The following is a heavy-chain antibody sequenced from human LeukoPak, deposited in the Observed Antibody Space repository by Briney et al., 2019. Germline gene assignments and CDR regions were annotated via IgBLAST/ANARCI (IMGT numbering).Heavy chain of an antibody. CDR3: ARGLGYYGSGTVGWYFDL. D-gene: IGHD3-10*01. CDR1: GFTFSSYS. J-gene: IGHJ2*01. Sequence: GGSLRLSCAASGFTFSSYSMNWVRQAPGKGLEWVSSISSSSSYIYYADSVKGRFTISRDNAKNSLYLQMNSLRAEDTAVYYCARGLGYYGSGTVGWYFDLWGRGTLVTVSS. CDR2: ISSSSSYI. V-gene: IGHV3-21*01.